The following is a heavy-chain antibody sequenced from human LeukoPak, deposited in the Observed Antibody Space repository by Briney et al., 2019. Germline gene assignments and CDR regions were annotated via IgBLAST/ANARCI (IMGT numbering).Heavy chain of an antibody. CDR3: ARDAQVERSY. Sequence: GGSLRLSCAASGFTFSSYAMSWVRQAPGKGLEWVSYISSSGNTMYYADSVKGRFTISRDNAKNSLYLQMNSLRAEDTAVYYCARDAQVERSYWGQGTLVTVSS. V-gene: IGHV3-48*04. J-gene: IGHJ4*02. CDR1: GFTFSSYA. D-gene: IGHD1-1*01. CDR2: ISSSGNTM.